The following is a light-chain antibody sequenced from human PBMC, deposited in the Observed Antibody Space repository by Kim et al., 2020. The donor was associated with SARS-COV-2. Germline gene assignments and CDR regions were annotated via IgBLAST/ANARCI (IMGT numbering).Light chain of an antibody. Sequence: SPGERATLSCRASQSVGSRLAWFQQKPGQSPSLLIYVASTRATGIPAMFSGSGSGTEFTLTISSLQSEDFAVVYCQQYNNWPRGTFGQGTKVDIK. CDR3: QQYNNWPRGT. CDR2: VAS. V-gene: IGKV3-15*01. CDR1: QSVGSR. J-gene: IGKJ1*01.